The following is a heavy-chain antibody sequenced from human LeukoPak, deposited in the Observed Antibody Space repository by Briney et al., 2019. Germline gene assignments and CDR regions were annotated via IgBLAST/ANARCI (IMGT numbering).Heavy chain of an antibody. J-gene: IGHJ2*01. Sequence: GASVKVSCKASGGTFSSYAVSWVRQAPGQGLEWMGGIIPIFGTANYAQKFQGRVTITTDESTSTAYMELSSLRSVDTAVYYCARVWNTVTTGPFDLWGRGTLVTVSS. V-gene: IGHV1-69*05. CDR2: IIPIFGTA. CDR3: ARVWNTVTTGPFDL. D-gene: IGHD4-17*01. CDR1: GGTFSSYA.